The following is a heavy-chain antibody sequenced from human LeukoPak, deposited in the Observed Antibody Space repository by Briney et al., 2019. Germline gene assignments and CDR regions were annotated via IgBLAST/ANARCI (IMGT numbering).Heavy chain of an antibody. CDR3: AKDTFSESRYGVLDS. D-gene: IGHD3-10*01. CDR2: INRDGSER. V-gene: IGHV3-7*03. Sequence: PGGSLRLSCAASGFTFSNYWMTWVRQAPGKGLEWVANINRDGSERYYVDSVKGRFTISRDDAKSSLYLQMNSLRAEDTAVYYCAKDTFSESRYGVLDSWGQGTLVTVSS. J-gene: IGHJ4*02. CDR1: GFTFSNYW.